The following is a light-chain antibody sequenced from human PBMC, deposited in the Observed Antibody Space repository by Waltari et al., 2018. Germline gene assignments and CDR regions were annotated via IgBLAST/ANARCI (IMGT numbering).Light chain of an antibody. J-gene: IGLJ3*02. V-gene: IGLV1-40*01. Sequence: QSVLTQPPSVSGAPGQRVTISCTGSSSNIGAGYDVHWYQQLPGTAPKLLIYGNSIRPSGCPDRFSGSKSGTSASLAITGLQAEDEADYYCQSYDSSLSGWVFGGGTKLTVL. CDR2: GNS. CDR1: SSNIGAGYD. CDR3: QSYDSSLSGWV.